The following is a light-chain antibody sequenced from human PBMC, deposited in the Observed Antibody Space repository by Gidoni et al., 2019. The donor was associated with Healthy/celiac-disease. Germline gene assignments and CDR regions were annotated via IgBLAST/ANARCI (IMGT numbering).Light chain of an antibody. V-gene: IGKV3-15*01. CDR2: GAT. CDR1: QSVSSN. CDR3: QLYNNWPLT. J-gene: IGKJ4*01. Sequence: DIVMTQSPATLSVSPGERATLSCRASQSVSSNLAWYQQKPGQAPRLLIYGATTRATGIPARVSGSGSGTEFTLTISSLQSEDFAVYYCQLYNNWPLTFGGGTKVEIK.